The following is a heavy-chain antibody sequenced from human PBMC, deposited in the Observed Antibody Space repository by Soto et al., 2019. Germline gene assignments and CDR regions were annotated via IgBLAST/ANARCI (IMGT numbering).Heavy chain of an antibody. CDR3: VRGASLNFDY. CDR1: AFTVSSNY. CDR2: IYSGGST. Sequence: GGSLRLSCAASAFTVSSNYMSWVRQAPGKGLEWVSVIYSGGSTYYADSVKGRFTISRDNSKNTLYLQMNSLRVEDTAVYHCVRGASLNFDYWGQGTLVTVSS. D-gene: IGHD1-26*01. J-gene: IGHJ4*02. V-gene: IGHV3-66*01.